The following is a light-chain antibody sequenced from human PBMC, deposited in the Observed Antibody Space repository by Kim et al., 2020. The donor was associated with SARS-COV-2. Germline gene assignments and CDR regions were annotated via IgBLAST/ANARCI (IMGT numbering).Light chain of an antibody. Sequence: VALGQTVRITCQGDSLRAYYTTWFQQKPGQAPIVVFYGKNNRPSGIPDRFSGSSSGNTASLTITATQAGDEADYYCNSRDNNDNVLFGGGTRLTVL. CDR2: GKN. J-gene: IGLJ2*01. V-gene: IGLV3-19*01. CDR1: SLRAYY. CDR3: NSRDNNDNVL.